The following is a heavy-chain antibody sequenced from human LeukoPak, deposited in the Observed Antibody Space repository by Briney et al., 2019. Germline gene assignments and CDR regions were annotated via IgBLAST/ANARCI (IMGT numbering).Heavy chain of an antibody. CDR1: GGSISSYY. J-gene: IGHJ5*02. D-gene: IGHD3-9*01. Sequence: SETLSLTCTVSGGSISSYYWSWIRRPAGKGLEWIGRIYTSGSTNYNPSLKSRVTMSVDTSKNQFSLKLSSVTAADTAVYYCARSNYDILTGYYLLWWFDPWGQGTLVTVSS. CDR3: ARSNYDILTGYYLLWWFDP. V-gene: IGHV4-4*07. CDR2: IYTSGST.